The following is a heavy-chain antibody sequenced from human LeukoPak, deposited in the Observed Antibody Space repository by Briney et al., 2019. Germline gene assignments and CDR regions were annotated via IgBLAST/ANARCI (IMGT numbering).Heavy chain of an antibody. D-gene: IGHD2-15*01. J-gene: IGHJ6*03. Sequence: SETLSLTCTVPGGSISSYYWSWLRQPPGKGLEWLGYIYYSGSTNYNPSLNSRVTISVDTSKNQFSLKLSSVTAADTAVYYCARGPSRYCSGGSCYYYYYYYMDVWGKGTTVTVSS. CDR2: IYYSGST. CDR3: ARGPSRYCSGGSCYYYYYYYMDV. CDR1: GGSISSYY. V-gene: IGHV4-59*08.